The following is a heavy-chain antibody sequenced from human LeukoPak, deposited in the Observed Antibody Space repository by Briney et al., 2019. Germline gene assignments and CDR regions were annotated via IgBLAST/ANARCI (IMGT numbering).Heavy chain of an antibody. J-gene: IGHJ3*02. Sequence: SETLSLTCTVSGGSISSGGYYWSWIRQPPGKGLEWIGYIYHSGSTYYNPSLKSRVTISVDRSKNQFSLKLSSVTAADTAVYYCARLLGMAARPDAAFDIWGQGTMVTVSS. CDR2: IYHSGST. D-gene: IGHD2-2*02. CDR1: GGSISSGGYY. V-gene: IGHV4-30-2*01. CDR3: ARLLGMAARPDAAFDI.